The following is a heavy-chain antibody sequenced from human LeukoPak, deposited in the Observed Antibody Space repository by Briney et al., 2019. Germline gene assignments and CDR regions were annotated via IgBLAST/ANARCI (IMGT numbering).Heavy chain of an antibody. D-gene: IGHD7-27*01. V-gene: IGHV4-39*07. Sequence: SETLSLTCTVSGGSISSTTYYWGWIRQPPEKGLEWIGNIYYSGSTYYNPSLKSRVTISVDTSKNQFSLKLSSVTAADTAVYYCARGLSLTGDLNYWGQGTLVTVSS. CDR1: GGSISSTTYY. CDR3: ARGLSLTGDLNY. J-gene: IGHJ4*02. CDR2: IYYSGST.